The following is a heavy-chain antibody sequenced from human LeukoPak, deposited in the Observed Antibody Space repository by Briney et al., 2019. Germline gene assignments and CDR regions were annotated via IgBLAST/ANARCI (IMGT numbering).Heavy chain of an antibody. V-gene: IGHV4-59*01. D-gene: IGHD3-10*01. CDR2: IYYSGST. CDR1: GGSISSYY. Sequence: SETLSLTRTVSGGSISSYYWSWIRQPPGKGLEWIGYIYYSGSTNYNPSLKSRVTISVDTSKNQFSLKLSSVTAADTAVYYCARILWFGEGSYYYMDVWGKGTTVTVSS. J-gene: IGHJ6*03. CDR3: ARILWFGEGSYYYMDV.